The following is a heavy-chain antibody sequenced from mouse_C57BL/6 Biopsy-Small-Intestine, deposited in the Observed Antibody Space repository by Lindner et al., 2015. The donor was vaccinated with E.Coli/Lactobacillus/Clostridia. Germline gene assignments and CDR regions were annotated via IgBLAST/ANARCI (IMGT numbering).Heavy chain of an antibody. CDR3: ARVDSSGYYYAMDY. Sequence: VQLQESGPGLVKPSQSVFLTCTVTGTSITTGNYRWSWIRQFPGNKLEWIGYIYYSGTITYNPSLTSRTTITRDTPKNQFFLEMNSLTAEDTATYYCARVDSSGYYYAMDYWGQGTSVTVSS. CDR2: IYYSGTI. D-gene: IGHD3-2*02. J-gene: IGHJ4*01. CDR1: GTSITTGNYR. V-gene: IGHV3-5*01.